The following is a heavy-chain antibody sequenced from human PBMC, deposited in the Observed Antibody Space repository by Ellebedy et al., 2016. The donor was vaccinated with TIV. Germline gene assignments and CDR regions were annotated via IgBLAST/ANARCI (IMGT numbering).Heavy chain of an antibody. D-gene: IGHD5-18*01. V-gene: IGHV3-7*03. CDR3: ARGSAMVSF. CDR2: IKQDGSEK. Sequence: GEPLKISCAASGFIFGSYWMSWVRQAPGKGLEWVANIKQDGSEKYYVDSVKGRFTISRDNAKNSLFLQMNSLRVEDTAVYYCARGSAMVSFWGQGALVTVSS. CDR1: GFIFGSYW. J-gene: IGHJ4*02.